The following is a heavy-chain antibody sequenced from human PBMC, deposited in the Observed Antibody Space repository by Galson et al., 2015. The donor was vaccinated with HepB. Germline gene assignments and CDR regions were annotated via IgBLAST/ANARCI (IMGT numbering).Heavy chain of an antibody. CDR2: ISYDGSNK. CDR1: GFTFSSYA. Sequence: SLRLSCAASGFTFSSYAMHWVRQAPGKGLEWVAVISYDGSNKYYADSVKGRFTISRDNSKNTLYLQMNSLRAEDTAVYYCAAAFIVRAPSDYWGQGTLVTVSS. CDR3: AAAFIVRAPSDY. V-gene: IGHV3-30*04. J-gene: IGHJ4*02. D-gene: IGHD3-16*02.